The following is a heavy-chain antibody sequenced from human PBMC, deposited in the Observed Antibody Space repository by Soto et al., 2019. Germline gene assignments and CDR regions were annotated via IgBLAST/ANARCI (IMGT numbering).Heavy chain of an antibody. CDR3: ARPSIAARPAYYYYMDV. CDR2: IYYSGST. CDR1: GGSISSYY. Sequence: SETLSLTCTVSGGSISSYYWSWIRQPPGKGLEWIGYIYYSGSTNYNPSLKSRVTISVDTSKNQFSLKLSSVTAADTAVYYCARPSIAARPAYYYYMDVWGKGTTVTVSS. D-gene: IGHD6-6*01. J-gene: IGHJ6*03. V-gene: IGHV4-59*08.